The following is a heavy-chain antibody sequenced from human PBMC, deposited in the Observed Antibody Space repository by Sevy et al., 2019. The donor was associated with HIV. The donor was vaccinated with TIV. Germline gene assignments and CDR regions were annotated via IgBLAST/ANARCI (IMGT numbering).Heavy chain of an antibody. D-gene: IGHD4-17*01. CDR3: AGVHGDYTYFDY. J-gene: IGHJ4*02. V-gene: IGHV4-4*07. CDR2: IYTSGST. Sequence: SETLSLTCTVSGGSISSHYWSWIRQPAGKGLEWIGRIYTSGSTNYNPSLKSRVTMSVDTSKKQFFLKLSSVTAADTAVYYCAGVHGDYTYFDYWGQGTLVTVSS. CDR1: GGSISSHY.